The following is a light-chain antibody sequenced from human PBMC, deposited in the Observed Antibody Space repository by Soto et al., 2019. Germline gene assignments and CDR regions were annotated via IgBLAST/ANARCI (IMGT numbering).Light chain of an antibody. CDR1: SSNIGSNT. CDR2: SDN. Sequence: QLVLTQPPSASGTPGQTVTISCSGSSSNIGSNTVNWYQQLPRTAPKLLIYSDNHRPSGVPDRLSGSRSGTSASLAISGLRSEDEADYYCASWDDILRGVVFGGGTKLTVL. CDR3: ASWDDILRGVV. J-gene: IGLJ2*01. V-gene: IGLV1-44*01.